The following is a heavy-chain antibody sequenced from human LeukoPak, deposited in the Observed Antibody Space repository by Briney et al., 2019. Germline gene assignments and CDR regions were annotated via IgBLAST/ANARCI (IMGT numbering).Heavy chain of an antibody. D-gene: IGHD2-2*01. CDR3: AKDITRYCSSTSCFGGDY. CDR1: GFTFSSYG. V-gene: IGHV3-30*18. J-gene: IGHJ4*02. Sequence: PGRSLRLSCAASGFTFSSYGMHWVRQAPGKGLEWVAVISYDGSNKYYADSVKGRFTISRDNSKNTLYLQMNSLRAEDTAVYYCAKDITRYCSSTSCFGGDYWGQGTWSPSPQ. CDR2: ISYDGSNK.